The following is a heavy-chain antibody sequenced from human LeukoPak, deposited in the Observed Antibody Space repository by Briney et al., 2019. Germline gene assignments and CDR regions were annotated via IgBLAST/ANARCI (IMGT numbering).Heavy chain of an antibody. D-gene: IGHD6-19*01. CDR1: GGSISSYY. CDR2: IYYIGST. CDR3: ARFHSSGLDY. V-gene: IGHV4-59*08. J-gene: IGHJ4*02. Sequence: PSETLSLTCTVPGGSISSYYWSWIRQPPGKGLEWIGHIYYIGSTSYNPSLKSRVTISVDTSKNQFSLKLSSVTAADTAVYYCARFHSSGLDYWGQGTLVTVSS.